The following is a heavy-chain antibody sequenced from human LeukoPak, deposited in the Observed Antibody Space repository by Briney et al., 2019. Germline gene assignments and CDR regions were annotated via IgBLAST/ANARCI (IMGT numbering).Heavy chain of an antibody. CDR2: IYHSGGL. D-gene: IGHD2-15*01. V-gene: IGHV4-4*02. CDR1: GVSISSSNW. CDR3: ASKANCSGGRCPRGAFDI. Sequence: PSETLSLTCAISGVSISSSNWWSWVRQPPEKGLEWIGEIYHSGGLNYNPSLKSRVTISVDKSKNQFSLKLSSVTAADTAVYYCASKANCSGGRCPRGAFDIWGPGTKVTVSS. J-gene: IGHJ3*02.